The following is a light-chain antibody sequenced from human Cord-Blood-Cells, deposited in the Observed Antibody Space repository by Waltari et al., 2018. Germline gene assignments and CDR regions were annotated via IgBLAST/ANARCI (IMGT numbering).Light chain of an antibody. CDR1: SSDVGRYNL. CDR2: EGS. Sequence: QSALTQPASVSGSPGQSITISCTGTSSDVGRYNLVSWSQQHPGKAPKHLIYEGSKRPSGVSNRFSGSKSGNTASLTISGLQAEDEADYYCCSYAGSSTLVFGGGTKLTVL. J-gene: IGLJ2*01. CDR3: CSYAGSSTLV. V-gene: IGLV2-23*01.